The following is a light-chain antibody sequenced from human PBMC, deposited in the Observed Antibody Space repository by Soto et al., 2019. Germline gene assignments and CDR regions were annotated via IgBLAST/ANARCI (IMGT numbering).Light chain of an antibody. V-gene: IGLV1-47*01. Sequence: QSVLTQPPSASRTPGQRVTISCSGGSSNIGNHYVYWYQLLPGTAPKLLIYRNNQRPSGVPDRFSGSKSGTSASLAISGLRSEDEADYYCAVWDDSLSGLFGGGTKLTVL. CDR1: SSNIGNHY. CDR2: RNN. CDR3: AVWDDSLSGL. J-gene: IGLJ2*01.